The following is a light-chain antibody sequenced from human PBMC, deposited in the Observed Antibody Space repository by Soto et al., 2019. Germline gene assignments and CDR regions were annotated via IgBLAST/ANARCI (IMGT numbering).Light chain of an antibody. CDR3: QQRSNWPT. J-gene: IGKJ1*01. CDR1: QSVDSY. Sequence: EIVWTQSRPTLPLSPGERATLCFRASQSVDSYLAWYQQIPGQAPRLLIYDASNRATGTPARFSGSGSGTDFTLTISSLEPEDFAVYYCQQRSNWPTFGQGTKVDI. V-gene: IGKV3-11*01. CDR2: DAS.